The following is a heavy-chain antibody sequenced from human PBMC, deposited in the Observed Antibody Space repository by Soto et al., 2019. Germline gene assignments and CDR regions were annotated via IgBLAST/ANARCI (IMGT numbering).Heavy chain of an antibody. V-gene: IGHV1-69*13. CDR2: ITPIYPTT. CDR3: ARIPRYSFPTSDDLDS. CDR1: GGTFYTYT. J-gene: IGHJ4*02. D-gene: IGHD5-18*01. Sequence: SVKVSCKASGGTFYTYTFSWVRQAPGQGLEWMGSITPIYPTTNYAEKFQGRLTVTADGSTNTAYMELNSLTSEDTAVYYCARIPRYSFPTSDDLDSWGQGTLVTSPQ.